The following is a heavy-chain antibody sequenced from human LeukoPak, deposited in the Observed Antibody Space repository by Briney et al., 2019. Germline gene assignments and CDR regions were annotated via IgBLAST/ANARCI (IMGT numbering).Heavy chain of an antibody. V-gene: IGHV3-7*04. CDR2: IKQDGSEK. CDR1: GFTFSSYW. Sequence: GGSLRLSCAASGFTFSSYWMSWVRQAPGKGLEWVANIKQDGSEKYYVDSVKGRFTISRDNAKNSLYLQMNSLRAEDTAVYYCAKDYGGNYNDYWGQGTLVTVSS. CDR3: AKDYGGNYNDY. D-gene: IGHD4-23*01. J-gene: IGHJ4*02.